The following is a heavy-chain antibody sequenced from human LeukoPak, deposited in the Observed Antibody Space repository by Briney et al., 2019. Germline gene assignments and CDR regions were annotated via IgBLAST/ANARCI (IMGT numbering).Heavy chain of an antibody. CDR1: GGSISSYY. D-gene: IGHD6-19*01. CDR2: IYYSGST. CDR3: ARGRQAVALRIEHFDY. V-gene: IGHV4-59*01. Sequence: SETLSLTCTVSGGSISSYYWSWIRQPPGKGLEWIGYIYYSGSTNYNPSLKSRVTISVDTSKNRFSLKLSSVTAADTAVYYCARGRQAVALRIEHFDYWGQGTLVTVSS. J-gene: IGHJ4*02.